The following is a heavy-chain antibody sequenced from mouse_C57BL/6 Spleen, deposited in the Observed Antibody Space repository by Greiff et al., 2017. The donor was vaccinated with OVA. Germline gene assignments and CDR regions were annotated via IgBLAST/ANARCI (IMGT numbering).Heavy chain of an antibody. CDR1: GYSFTGYY. Sequence: VQLKESGPELVKPGASVKISCKASGYSFTGYYMNWVKQSPEKSLEWIGEINPSTGGTTYNQKFKAKATLTVDESSSTAYMQLKSLTSEDSAVYYCARFYDAMDYWGQGTSVTVSS. CDR3: ARFYDAMDY. D-gene: IGHD2-12*01. CDR2: INPSTGGT. V-gene: IGHV1-42*01. J-gene: IGHJ4*01.